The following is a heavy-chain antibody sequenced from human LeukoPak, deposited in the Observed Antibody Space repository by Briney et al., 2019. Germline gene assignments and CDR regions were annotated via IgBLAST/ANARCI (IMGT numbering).Heavy chain of an antibody. CDR3: ARETSELERKDDDAFDI. CDR2: IWYDGSNK. Sequence: GRSLRLSCAASGFILSIYGLHWVREAPGKGLEGVVDIWYDGSNKYYAESVKGRFTISRDNSKNTLYLQMNSLRAEDTAVYYCARETSELERKDDDAFDIWGQGTMVTVSS. J-gene: IGHJ3*02. CDR1: GFILSIYG. D-gene: IGHD1-1*01. V-gene: IGHV3-33*01.